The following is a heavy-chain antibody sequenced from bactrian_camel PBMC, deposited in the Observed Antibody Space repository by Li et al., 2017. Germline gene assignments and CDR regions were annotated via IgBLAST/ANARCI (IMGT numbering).Heavy chain of an antibody. V-gene: IGHV3S53*01. CDR3: ASTRAWARPPSLLEKDYLY. J-gene: IGHJ4*01. D-gene: IGHD1*01. CDR1: GYNIDIAC. Sequence: VQLVESGGGSVQAGGSLRLSCAVTGYNIDIACMRWFRRAPGEENDSVALIRADGTTAYADSVKGRFTVSRDTAKNTLYLQLDDLKPEDTAIYYCASTRAWARPPSLLEKDYLYWGQGTQVTVS. CDR2: IRADGTT.